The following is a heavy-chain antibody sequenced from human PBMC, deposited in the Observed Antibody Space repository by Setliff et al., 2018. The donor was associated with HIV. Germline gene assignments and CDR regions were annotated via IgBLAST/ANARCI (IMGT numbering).Heavy chain of an antibody. CDR3: AKGAGFYGDYTFDH. V-gene: IGHV4-59*11. J-gene: IGHJ4*02. D-gene: IGHD4-17*01. Sequence: SETLSLTCSVFGGSMNSHYWSWIRQPPGKGLEWIGLIYYTGIPTYNTSLKSRVTMSVDRSKNQFSLRLTSVTAADTAMYYCAKGAGFYGDYTFDHWGQGRQVTVSS. CDR2: IYYTGIP. CDR1: GGSMNSHY.